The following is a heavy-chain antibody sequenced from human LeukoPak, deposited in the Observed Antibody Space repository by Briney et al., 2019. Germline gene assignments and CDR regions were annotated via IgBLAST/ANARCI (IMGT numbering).Heavy chain of an antibody. J-gene: IGHJ3*02. Sequence: GASVKVSCKASGGTFSSYAISWVRQAPGQGLEWMGGIIPIFGTANYAQKFQGRVTITTDESTSTAYMELSSLRSEDTAVYYCARVRGGYCSSTSCSIEGEGAFDIWGQGTMVTVSS. CDR3: ARVRGGYCSSTSCSIEGEGAFDI. CDR2: IIPIFGTA. D-gene: IGHD2-2*01. V-gene: IGHV1-69*05. CDR1: GGTFSSYA.